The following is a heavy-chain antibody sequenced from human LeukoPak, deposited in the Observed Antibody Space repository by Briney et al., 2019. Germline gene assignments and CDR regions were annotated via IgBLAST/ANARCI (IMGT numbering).Heavy chain of an antibody. CDR3: AREISSSWYLFSRDYYYGMDV. V-gene: IGHV3-11*01. J-gene: IGHJ6*02. CDR1: GFTFSDYY. CDR2: ISSSGSTI. Sequence: GGSLRLSCAASGFTFSDYYMSWIRQAPGKGLEWVSYISSSGSTIYYADSVKGRLTISRDDAKNSLYLQMNSLRAEDTAVYYCAREISSSWYLFSRDYYYGMDVWGQGTTVTVSS. D-gene: IGHD6-13*01.